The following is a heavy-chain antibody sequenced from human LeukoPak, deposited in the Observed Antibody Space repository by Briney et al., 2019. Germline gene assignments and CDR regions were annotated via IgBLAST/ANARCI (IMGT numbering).Heavy chain of an antibody. CDR2: IYYSGST. J-gene: IGHJ4*02. Sequence: SETLSLTCTVSGGSISSYYWSWIRQPPGKGLEWIGYIYYSGSTNYNPSLKSRVTISVDTSKNQFSLKLRSVTAADTAVYYCARDGSSSWYGYFDYWGQGTLVTVSS. D-gene: IGHD6-13*01. CDR3: ARDGSSSWYGYFDY. CDR1: GGSISSYY. V-gene: IGHV4-59*01.